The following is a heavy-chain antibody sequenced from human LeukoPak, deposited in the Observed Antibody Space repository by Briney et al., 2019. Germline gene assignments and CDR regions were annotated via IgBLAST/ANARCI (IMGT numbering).Heavy chain of an antibody. Sequence: GGSLRLSCAASGFTFGSFAMHWVRQAPGKGLEWVAVISYDGNNKNHAESVKGRLTVSRDNSKNTLFLQMNSLRTEDTVVYFCARDYGDYVFDYWGRGTLVTVSS. CDR3: ARDYGDYVFDY. CDR1: GFTFGSFA. J-gene: IGHJ4*02. CDR2: ISYDGNNK. D-gene: IGHD4-17*01. V-gene: IGHV3-30*04.